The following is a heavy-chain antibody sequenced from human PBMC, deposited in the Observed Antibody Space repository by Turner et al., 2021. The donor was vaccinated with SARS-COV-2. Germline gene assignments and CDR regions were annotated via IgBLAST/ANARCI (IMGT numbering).Heavy chain of an antibody. CDR1: GFTFDDYA. J-gene: IGHJ4*02. V-gene: IGHV3-23*04. CDR3: AKQGDYGSGYFDY. Sequence: EVQLVESGGGLVQPGRSLRLSCAASGFTFDDYAMHWVRQAPGKGLEWVSGISGSGGSTYYADSVKGRFTISRDNSKNTLYLQMNSLRAEDTAVYYCAKQGDYGSGYFDYWGQGTLVTVSS. D-gene: IGHD3-10*01. CDR2: ISGSGGST.